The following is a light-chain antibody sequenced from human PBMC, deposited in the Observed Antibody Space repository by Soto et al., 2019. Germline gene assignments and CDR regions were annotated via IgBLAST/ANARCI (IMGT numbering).Light chain of an antibody. Sequence: IVLTQSPGTLSLSPGERATISCRASQRVSSNLAWYQQKPGQAPRLLIYDASTRATGIPARFSGSGSGTEFTLTISSLQSEDFAVYYCQQYNEWPITFGQGTRLEIK. J-gene: IGKJ5*01. CDR2: DAS. V-gene: IGKV3-15*01. CDR3: QQYNEWPIT. CDR1: QRVSSN.